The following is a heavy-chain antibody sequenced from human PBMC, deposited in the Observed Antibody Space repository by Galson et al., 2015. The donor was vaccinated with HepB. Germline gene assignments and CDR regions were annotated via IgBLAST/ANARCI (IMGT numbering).Heavy chain of an antibody. CDR2: ISYDDSNKSYADSVDGTNK. J-gene: IGHJ4*02. V-gene: IGHV3-30*18. Sequence: SLRLSCAASGFTFSSHGMHWVRQAPGKGLEWVAVISYDDSNKSYADSVDGTNKYYADSVKGRFTISRDNSKQTLYLQMNSLRAEDTAVYYCAKGLMGSDYWGQGTLVTVSS. D-gene: IGHD3-16*01. CDR1: GFTFSSHG. CDR3: AKGLMGSDY.